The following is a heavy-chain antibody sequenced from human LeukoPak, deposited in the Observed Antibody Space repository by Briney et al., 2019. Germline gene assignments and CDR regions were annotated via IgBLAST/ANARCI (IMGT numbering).Heavy chain of an antibody. CDR1: GGTFSSYA. V-gene: IGHV1-69*06. J-gene: IGHJ4*02. CDR2: IIPIFGTA. D-gene: IGHD6-6*01. CDR3: ATGVSIAALPVGY. Sequence: ASVKVSCKASGGTFSSYAISWVRQAPGQGLEWMGGIIPIFGTANYAQKFQGRVTITADKSTSTAYMELSSLRSEDTAVYYCATGVSIAALPVGYWGQGTLVTVSS.